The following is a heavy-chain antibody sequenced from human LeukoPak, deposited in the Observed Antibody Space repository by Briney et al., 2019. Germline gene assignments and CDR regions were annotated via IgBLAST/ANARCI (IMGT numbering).Heavy chain of an antibody. V-gene: IGHV1-18*04. Sequence: ASVKVSCKASGYTFTSYGISWVRQAPGQGLEWMGWISAYNGNTNSAHKLQGRVTMTTDTSTSTAYMELRSLRSDDTAVYYCARVFSDYGSGSYSWFDPWGQGTLVTVSS. J-gene: IGHJ5*02. D-gene: IGHD3-10*01. CDR2: ISAYNGNT. CDR3: ARVFSDYGSGSYSWFDP. CDR1: GYTFTSYG.